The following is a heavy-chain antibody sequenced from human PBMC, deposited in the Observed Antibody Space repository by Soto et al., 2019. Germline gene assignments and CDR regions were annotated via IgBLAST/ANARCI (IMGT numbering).Heavy chain of an antibody. J-gene: IGHJ5*02. Sequence: ASVKVSCKPSGYTFIGYYVHWVRLAPGQGLEWMGWINPNSGATNYAQNFQGRVTMTRDTSISTAYMELSRLRSDDTAIYYCAKDPIAARHNWFDPWGQGTLVTVSS. CDR2: INPNSGAT. V-gene: IGHV1-2*02. CDR1: GYTFIGYY. D-gene: IGHD6-6*01. CDR3: AKDPIAARHNWFDP.